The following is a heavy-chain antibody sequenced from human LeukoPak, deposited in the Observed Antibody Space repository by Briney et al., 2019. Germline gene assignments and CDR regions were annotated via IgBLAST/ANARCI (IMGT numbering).Heavy chain of an antibody. J-gene: IGHJ4*02. D-gene: IGHD3-10*01. CDR2: IYHSGST. V-gene: IGHV4-38-2*02. Sequence: SETLSLTCTVSGYSISSGYYWGWIRQPPGKGLEWIGSIYHSGSTYYNPSLKSRVTISLDTSKNQFSLKLNSVTAADTAVYYCASNSYGSGSYYNVWGQGTLVTVSS. CDR1: GYSISSGYY. CDR3: ASNSYGSGSYYNV.